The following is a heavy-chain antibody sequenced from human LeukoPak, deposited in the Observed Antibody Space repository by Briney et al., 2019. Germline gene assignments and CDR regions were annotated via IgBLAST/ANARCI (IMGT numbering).Heavy chain of an antibody. Sequence: GGSLRLSCAATGLTFSSYDMHWVRQATGKGLEWVSAIGTAGDTYYPGSVKGRFTISRENAKNSLYLQMNSLRAGDTAVYYCARGTYYYDSSGLYYFDYWGQGTLVTVSS. CDR3: ARGTYYYDSSGLYYFDY. D-gene: IGHD3-22*01. CDR2: IGTAGDT. J-gene: IGHJ4*02. CDR1: GLTFSSYD. V-gene: IGHV3-13*01.